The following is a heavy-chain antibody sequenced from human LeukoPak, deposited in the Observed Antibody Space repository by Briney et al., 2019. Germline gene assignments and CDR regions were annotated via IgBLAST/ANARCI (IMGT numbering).Heavy chain of an antibody. CDR3: ARIGMVRGVIISQALGLYYYMDV. J-gene: IGHJ6*03. V-gene: IGHV1-2*02. CDR1: GYTFTGYY. D-gene: IGHD3-10*01. Sequence: ASVKVSCKASGYTFTGYYMHWVRQAPGQGLEWMGWINPNSGGTNYAQKFQGRVTMTRDTSISTAYMELSRLRSDDTAVYYCARIGMVRGVIISQALGLYYYMDVWGKGTTATVSS. CDR2: INPNSGGT.